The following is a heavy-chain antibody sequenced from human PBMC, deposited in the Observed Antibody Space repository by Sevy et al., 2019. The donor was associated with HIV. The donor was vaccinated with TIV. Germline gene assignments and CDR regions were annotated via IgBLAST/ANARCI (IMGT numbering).Heavy chain of an antibody. Sequence: GGSLRLSCAASGFTFSSYSMNWVRQAPGKGLEWVSSISSSSSYIYYADSVKGRFTISRDNAKNSPYLQMNSLRAEDTAVYYCAMGELRFLEWLLSGAFDIWGQGTMVTVSS. J-gene: IGHJ3*02. D-gene: IGHD3-3*01. CDR1: GFTFSSYS. V-gene: IGHV3-21*01. CDR3: AMGELRFLEWLLSGAFDI. CDR2: ISSSSSYI.